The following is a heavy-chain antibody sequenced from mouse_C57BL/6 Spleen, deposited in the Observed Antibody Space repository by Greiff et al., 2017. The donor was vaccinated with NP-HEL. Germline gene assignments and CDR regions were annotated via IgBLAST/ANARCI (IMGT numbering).Heavy chain of an antibody. V-gene: IGHV1-82*01. J-gene: IGHJ1*03. Sequence: VQLQQSGPELVKPGASVKISCKASGYAFSSSWMNWVKQRPGKGLEWIGRIYPGDGDTNYNGKFKGKATLTADKSSSTAYMQLSSLTSEDSAVYCCARGGNYWYFDVWGTGTTVTVSS. CDR3: ARGGNYWYFDV. CDR2: IYPGDGDT. CDR1: GYAFSSSW. D-gene: IGHD2-1*01.